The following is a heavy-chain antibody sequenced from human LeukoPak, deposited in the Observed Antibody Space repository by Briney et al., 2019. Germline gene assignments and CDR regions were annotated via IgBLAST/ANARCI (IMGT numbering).Heavy chain of an antibody. Sequence: SETLSLTCAVYGGSFSGYYWSWIRQPPGKGLEWIGEINHSGSTNYNPSLKSRVTISVDTSKNQFSLKLSSVTAADTAVYYCARSIGEQWLVKLDAFDIWGQGTMVTVSS. V-gene: IGHV4-34*01. CDR1: GGSFSGYY. CDR2: INHSGST. J-gene: IGHJ3*02. CDR3: ARSIGEQWLVKLDAFDI. D-gene: IGHD6-19*01.